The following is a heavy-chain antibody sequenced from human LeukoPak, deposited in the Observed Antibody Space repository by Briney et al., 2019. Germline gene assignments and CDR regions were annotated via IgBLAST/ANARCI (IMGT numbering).Heavy chain of an antibody. CDR1: GGSICSSSYY. Sequence: SETLSLTCTVSGGSICSSSYYWGWIRQPPGKGLEWIGSIYYSGSTYYNPSLKSRVTISVDTSKNQFSLKLSSVTAADTAVYYCARGRYQLPNWFDPWGQGTLVTVSS. CDR3: ARGRYQLPNWFDP. D-gene: IGHD2-2*01. V-gene: IGHV4-39*07. J-gene: IGHJ5*02. CDR2: IYYSGST.